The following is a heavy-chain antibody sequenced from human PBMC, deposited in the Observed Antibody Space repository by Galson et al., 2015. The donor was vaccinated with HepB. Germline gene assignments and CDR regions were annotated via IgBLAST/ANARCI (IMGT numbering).Heavy chain of an antibody. V-gene: IGHV3-33*01. CDR1: GFVFSRHG. CDR2: VWYDGTKQ. Sequence: SLRLSCAASGFVFSRHGMHWARQAPGKGLEWVAVVWYDGTKQYYSESVEGRFTISRDNSKNMVYLQMNSLSVEDTAVYYCWMIGTDFDYWGQGTLVTVSS. J-gene: IGHJ4*02. CDR3: WMIGTDFDY. D-gene: IGHD2-21*01.